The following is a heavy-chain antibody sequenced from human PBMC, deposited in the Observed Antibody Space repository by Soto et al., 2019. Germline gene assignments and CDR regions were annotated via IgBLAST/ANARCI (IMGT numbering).Heavy chain of an antibody. J-gene: IGHJ4*02. V-gene: IGHV1-18*01. D-gene: IGHD5-18*01. CDR3: ARDVGYGLIDY. CDR2: INAYNGNT. Sequence: QVQLVQSGAEVKKPGASVKVSCKASGYTFTSYGISWVRQAPGQGLEWMGWINAYNGNTNYAQKLKGRVTMTTDTPTSSPDMGLTSLRPYDTAGSCCARDVGYGLIDYWAQGTLVTVSS. CDR1: GYTFTSYG.